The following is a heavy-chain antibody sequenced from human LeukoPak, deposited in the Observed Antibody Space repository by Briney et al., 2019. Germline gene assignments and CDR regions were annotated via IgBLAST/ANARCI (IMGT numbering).Heavy chain of an antibody. V-gene: IGHV4-34*01. CDR2: INHSGST. CDR3: ARREGPLKPLVEMATIPGYFMGV. J-gene: IGHJ6*02. Sequence: SETLSLTCAVYGGSFSGYYWSWIRQPPGKGLEWIGEINHSGSTNYNPSLKSRVTISVDTSKNQFSLKLSSVTAADTAVYYCARREGPLKPLVEMATIPGYFMGVWGQGTTVTVSS. CDR1: GGSFSGYY. D-gene: IGHD5-24*01.